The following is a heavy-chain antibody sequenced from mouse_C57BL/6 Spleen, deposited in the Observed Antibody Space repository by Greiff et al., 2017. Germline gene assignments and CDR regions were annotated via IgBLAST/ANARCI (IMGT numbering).Heavy chain of an antibody. Sequence: QVQLQQSGPELVKPGASVKISCKASGYAFSSSWMNWVKQRPGKGLEWIGRIYPGDGDTNYNGKFKGKATLTADKSSSTAYMQLSSLTSEDSAVYFCASGDYDGFADWGQGTLVTVSA. J-gene: IGHJ3*01. CDR1: GYAFSSSW. CDR3: ASGDYDGFAD. D-gene: IGHD2-4*01. V-gene: IGHV1-82*01. CDR2: IYPGDGDT.